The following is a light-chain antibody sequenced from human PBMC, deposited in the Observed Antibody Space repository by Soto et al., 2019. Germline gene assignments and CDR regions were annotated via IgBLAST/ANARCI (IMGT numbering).Light chain of an antibody. CDR1: QSLLHSTGYKY. CDR3: MQALQTPFT. Sequence: DIVMTQSPLSLPVTPGEPASISCRSSQSLLHSTGYKYLDWYVQKPGQSPQLLIYFGSNRASGVTDRFSGSRSGTDFTLRINRVEAEDVGVYYCMQALQTPFTFGPGTKVDFK. J-gene: IGKJ3*01. CDR2: FGS. V-gene: IGKV2-28*01.